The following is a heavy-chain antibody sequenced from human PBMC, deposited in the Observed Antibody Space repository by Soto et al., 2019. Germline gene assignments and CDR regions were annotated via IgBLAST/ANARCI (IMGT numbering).Heavy chain of an antibody. CDR1: GYSFTGYN. CDR2: INPDSGDT. Sequence: ASVKVSCKASGYSFTGYNIHWVRQAPGQGLEWMGRINPDSGDTKYAERFQDRVTMTRDTSISTFYLQLSSLRSDDSAVHYCARDFDDYAVNWFDPWGQGTLVTVSS. D-gene: IGHD4-17*01. V-gene: IGHV1-2*06. CDR3: ARDFDDYAVNWFDP. J-gene: IGHJ5*02.